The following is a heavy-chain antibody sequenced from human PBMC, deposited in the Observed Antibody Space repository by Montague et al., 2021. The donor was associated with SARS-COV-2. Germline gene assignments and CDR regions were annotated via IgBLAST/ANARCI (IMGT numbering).Heavy chain of an antibody. CDR3: ARDQRRYGSGSYYGPHYYYYGMDV. CDR2: IYSGGST. CDR1: GFTVSSNY. V-gene: IGHV3-66*02. J-gene: IGHJ6*02. Sequence: SLRLSWAASGFTVSSNYMSWVRQAPGKGLEWVSVIYSGGSTYYADSVKGRFTISRDNSKNTLYLQMNSLRAEDTAVYYCARDQRRYGSGSYYGPHYYYYGMDVWGQGTTVTVSS. D-gene: IGHD3-10*01.